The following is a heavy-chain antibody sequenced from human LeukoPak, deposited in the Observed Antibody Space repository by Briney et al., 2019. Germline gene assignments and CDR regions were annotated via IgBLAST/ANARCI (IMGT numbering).Heavy chain of an antibody. V-gene: IGHV4-59*08. D-gene: IGHD3-9*01. CDR2: IYYSGST. CDR3: ARHDGRQKYFNV. CDR1: GGSMTTYY. Sequence: SETLSLTCTVSGGSMTTYYWSWIRQTPGKGLEWTGYIYYSGSTNYNPSLKSRVTISVDTSKKQFSLKLTSVTAADTAVYYCARHDGRQKYFNVWGQGTLVTVSS. J-gene: IGHJ4*02.